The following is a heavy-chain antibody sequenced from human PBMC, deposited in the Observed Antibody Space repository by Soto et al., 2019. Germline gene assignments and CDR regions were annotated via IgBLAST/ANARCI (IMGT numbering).Heavy chain of an antibody. Sequence: QIHLVQSGPEVKKPGASVKVSCKASGYEFTSYGITWVRQAPGQGLEWMGWISGYNGDTKFGQKVQGRVTLTTDTSTSTAYMELRSLRSDDTAVYYCARDQWMVPRGGYDWGQGTLVTVSS. CDR1: GYEFTSYG. J-gene: IGHJ4*02. CDR3: ARDQWMVPRGGYD. CDR2: ISGYNGDT. V-gene: IGHV1-18*01. D-gene: IGHD6-19*01.